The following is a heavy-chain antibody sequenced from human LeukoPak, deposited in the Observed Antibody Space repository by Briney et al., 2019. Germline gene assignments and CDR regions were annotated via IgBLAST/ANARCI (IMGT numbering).Heavy chain of an antibody. CDR3: ARDDNSGYYLGASDY. V-gene: IGHV3-21*01. Sequence: GGSLRLSCAASGFTFSSYAMNWVRQAPGKGLEWVSSISSSSSYIYYGDSVKGRFTISRDNAKNSLFLQMNSLRAEDTAVYYCARDDNSGYYLGASDYWGRGTLVTVSS. CDR2: ISSSSSYI. J-gene: IGHJ4*02. D-gene: IGHD3-22*01. CDR1: GFTFSSYA.